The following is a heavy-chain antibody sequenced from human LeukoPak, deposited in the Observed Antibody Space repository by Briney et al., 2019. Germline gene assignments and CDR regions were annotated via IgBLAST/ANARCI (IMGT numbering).Heavy chain of an antibody. J-gene: IGHJ4*02. CDR1: GXTFSSYA. CDR3: VKDVEPAAATSTYYFDY. CDR2: ISSNGGST. V-gene: IGHV3-64D*09. D-gene: IGHD2-2*01. Sequence: GGSLRLSCSASGXTFSSYAMHWVRQAPGKGLEYVSAISSNGGSTYYADSVKGRFTISRDNSKNTLYLQMSSLRAEDTAVYYCVKDVEPAAATSTYYFDYWGQGTLVTVSS.